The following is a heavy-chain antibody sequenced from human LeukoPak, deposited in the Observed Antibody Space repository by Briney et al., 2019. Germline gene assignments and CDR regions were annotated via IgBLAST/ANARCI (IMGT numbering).Heavy chain of an antibody. CDR3: ARRMYYYYGMDV. V-gene: IGHV3-30*03. Sequence: GRSLRLSCAASGFTFSNYGMHWVRQAPGKGLEWVAVISYDGSNKYYADSVKGRFTISRDNSKNTLYLQMNSLRGEDTAVYYCARRMYYYYGMDVWGQGTTVTVSS. CDR1: GFTFSNYG. J-gene: IGHJ6*02. CDR2: ISYDGSNK. D-gene: IGHD2-15*01.